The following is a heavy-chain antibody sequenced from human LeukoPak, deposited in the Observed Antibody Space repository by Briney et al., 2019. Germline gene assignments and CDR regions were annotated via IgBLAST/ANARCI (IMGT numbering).Heavy chain of an antibody. V-gene: IGHV4-34*01. CDR3: ARGDRTVTATNFDY. CDR2: INHSGST. CDR1: GGSFSGYY. D-gene: IGHD4-17*01. Sequence: SETLSLTCAVYGGSFSGYYWSWIRHPPGKGLEWIGEINHSGSTNYNPPLKSRVTISVDTSKNQFSLKLSSVTAADTAVYYCARGDRTVTATNFDYWGQGTLVTVSS. J-gene: IGHJ4*02.